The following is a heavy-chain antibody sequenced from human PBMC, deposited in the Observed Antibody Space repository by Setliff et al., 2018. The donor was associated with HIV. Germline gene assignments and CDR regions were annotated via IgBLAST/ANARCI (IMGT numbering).Heavy chain of an antibody. Sequence: ASVKVSCKASGYTFTIYDITWVRQAPGQGLEWMGWISAYNGNTNYAQKLQGRVTMTTDTSTSTAYMELRSLRSDDTAMYYCARGISPPDALDLWGQGTMVTVSS. CDR1: GYTFTIYD. V-gene: IGHV1-18*01. CDR2: ISAYNGNT. J-gene: IGHJ3*01. CDR3: ARGISPPDALDL.